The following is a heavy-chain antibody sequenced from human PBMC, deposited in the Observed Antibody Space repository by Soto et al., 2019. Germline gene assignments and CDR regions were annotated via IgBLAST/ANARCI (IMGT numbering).Heavy chain of an antibody. D-gene: IGHD6-19*01. V-gene: IGHV1-18*01. J-gene: IGHJ4*02. CDR2: ISAYNGNT. Sequence: SVNVACXAAGYTFTIYGISWVRQAPGQGLEWMGWISAYNGNTNYAQKLQGRVTMTTDTSTSTAYMELRSLRSDDTAVYYCARDSSGWPLYWGKGTLVTVSS. CDR1: GYTFTIYG. CDR3: ARDSSGWPLY.